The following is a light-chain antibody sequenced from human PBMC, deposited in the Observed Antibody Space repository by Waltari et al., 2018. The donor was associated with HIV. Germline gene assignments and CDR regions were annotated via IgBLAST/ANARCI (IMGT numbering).Light chain of an antibody. V-gene: IGKV3-20*01. J-gene: IGKJ2*01. CDR2: RTS. Sequence: EFVLTQSPGTLSLSPGERATLSCGASQSVGSSFLAWYQQKPGQAPRLLIYRTSTRATGTPDRFNGSGSGTEFTLTISRLEPADFAVYYCQQYGTSTGYTFGQGTKLEIK. CDR1: QSVGSSF. CDR3: QQYGTSTGYT.